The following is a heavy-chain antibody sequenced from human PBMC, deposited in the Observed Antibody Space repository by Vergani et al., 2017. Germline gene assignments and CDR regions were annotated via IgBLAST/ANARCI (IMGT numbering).Heavy chain of an antibody. D-gene: IGHD3-16*01. CDR1: GYTFTGYY. CDR2: INPKNGLT. J-gene: IGHJ4*02. V-gene: IGHV1-2*02. Sequence: QVQLVQSGAEVKRPGASVKVSCKASGYTFTGYYLHWVRLAPGQGLEWMGWINPKNGLTKYAQRFQGRVSLTRDTSITTAFMELSSLRSDDTAMYYCTSFPTETSEYYDSTGYYHRCFEKGGQGTLVTVSS. CDR3: TSFPTETSEYYDSTGYYHRCFEK.